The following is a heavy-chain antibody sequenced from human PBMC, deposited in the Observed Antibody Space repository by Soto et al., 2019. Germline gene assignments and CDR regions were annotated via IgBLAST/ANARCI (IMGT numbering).Heavy chain of an antibody. V-gene: IGHV1-3*01. CDR1: GYTFSTYT. D-gene: IGHD3-3*02. CDR3: ARDTETLGPRANDALDI. Sequence: QAQLVQSGAEMKKPGASVKVSCKAAGYTFSTYTMNWVRQAPGQSLEWMGWINAGSGNTKYSQNFQGRDSITRDTSASTVYMELTGLKSEDTAMYYCARDTETLGPRANDALDIWGQGTMVTVSS. J-gene: IGHJ3*02. CDR2: INAGSGNT.